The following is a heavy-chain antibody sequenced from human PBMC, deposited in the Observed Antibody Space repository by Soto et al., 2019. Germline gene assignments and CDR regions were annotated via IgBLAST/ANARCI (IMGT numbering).Heavy chain of an antibody. J-gene: IGHJ4*02. D-gene: IGHD3-16*01. CDR2: INHSGST. CDR1: GGSFSGYY. CDR3: ARGPYDYVWGSYHPALPKYYFDY. V-gene: IGHV4-34*01. Sequence: KPSETLSLTCAVYGGSFSGYYWSWIRQPPGEGLEWIGEINHSGSTNYNPSLKSRVTISVDTSKNQFSLKLSSVTAADTAVYYCARGPYDYVWGSYHPALPKYYFDYWGQGTLVTVS.